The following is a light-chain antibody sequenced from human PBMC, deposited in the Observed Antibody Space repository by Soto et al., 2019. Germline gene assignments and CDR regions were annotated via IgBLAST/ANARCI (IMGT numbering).Light chain of an antibody. CDR1: QSFSSY. V-gene: IGKV1-39*01. J-gene: IGKJ5*01. CDR2: AAS. Sequence: DIQMTQSPSSLSASVGDRVTITCRASQSFSSYLNWYQQKPGKAPKLLIYAASSLQSGVPSRFSSSGSGTDFTLTISSLQPEDFETYYCQQSYSTPTTFGQGTRLEIK. CDR3: QQSYSTPTT.